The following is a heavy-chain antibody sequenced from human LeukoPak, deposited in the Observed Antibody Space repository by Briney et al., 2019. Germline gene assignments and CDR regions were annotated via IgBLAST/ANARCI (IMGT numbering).Heavy chain of an antibody. CDR3: AREASDTAMATYYFDY. D-gene: IGHD5-18*01. CDR2: IYISGRT. Sequence: SETLSLTCTVSGGSISTYYWSWIRQPAGKGLEWIGRIYISGRTNYNPSLQSRVTMSVDTSRNQFSLKLRSVTAADTAVYYCAREASDTAMATYYFDYWGQGILVTVSS. CDR1: GGSISTYY. V-gene: IGHV4-4*07. J-gene: IGHJ4*02.